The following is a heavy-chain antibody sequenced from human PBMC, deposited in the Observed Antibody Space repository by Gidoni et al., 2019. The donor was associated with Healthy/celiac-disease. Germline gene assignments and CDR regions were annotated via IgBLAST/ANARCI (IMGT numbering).Heavy chain of an antibody. CDR2: IYYSGST. Sequence: QVQLQESGPGLVKPSETLSPTSPVPGGPLRSYYWSWIRQPPGKGLEWIGYIYYSGSTNYNPSLKSRVTISVDTSKNQFSLKLSSVTAADTAVYYCARRDSSSWGRAFFDYWGQGTLVTVSS. CDR3: ARRDSSSWGRAFFDY. V-gene: IGHV4-59*08. CDR1: GGPLRSYY. D-gene: IGHD6-13*01. J-gene: IGHJ4*02.